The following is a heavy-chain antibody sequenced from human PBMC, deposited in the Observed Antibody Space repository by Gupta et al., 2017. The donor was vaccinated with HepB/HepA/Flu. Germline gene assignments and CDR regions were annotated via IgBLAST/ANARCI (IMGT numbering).Heavy chain of an antibody. Sequence: QVQVVQSGAEVKTPGASVKVSCKASGYTFTGYYMHWVRQAPGQGLEWMGRINPNSGGTSYAPKFQGRVTMTRDTSSATAYMDMTRLKSDDTAIYYCARGEGSGYYHMDVWGKGTTVTVSS. CDR1: GYTFTGYY. V-gene: IGHV1-2*02. J-gene: IGHJ6*03. D-gene: IGHD1-26*01. CDR2: INPNSGGT. CDR3: ARGEGSGYYHMDV.